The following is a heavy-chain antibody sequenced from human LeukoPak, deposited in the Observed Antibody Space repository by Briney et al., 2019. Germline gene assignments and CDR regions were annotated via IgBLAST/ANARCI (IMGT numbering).Heavy chain of an antibody. CDR2: IGNTGGAYTI. V-gene: IGHV3-72*01. CDR3: VARISGTTE. Sequence: GGSLRLSCAASGFTFNNYAMSWVRQAPGKGLEWLGLIGNTGGAYTIDYAASVKGRFTISRDDARNSLFLQMNSLKNDDTAVYYCVARISGTTEWGQGTLVTVSS. J-gene: IGHJ4*02. D-gene: IGHD1-20*01. CDR1: GFTFNNYA.